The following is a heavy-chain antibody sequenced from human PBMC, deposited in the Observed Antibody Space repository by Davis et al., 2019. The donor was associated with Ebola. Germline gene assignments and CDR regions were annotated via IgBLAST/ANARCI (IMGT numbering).Heavy chain of an antibody. V-gene: IGHV4-39*01. Sequence: SETLSLTCTVSRDSISSSSYYWGWIRQPPGKGLEWIGSIYHSGSTYYNPSLKSRVTISVDTSKNQFSLKLSSVTAADTAVYYCARHAPGESYYYYYYMDVWGKGTTVTVSS. CDR3: ARHAPGESYYYYYYMDV. J-gene: IGHJ6*03. D-gene: IGHD4-17*01. CDR2: IYHSGST. CDR1: RDSISSSSYY.